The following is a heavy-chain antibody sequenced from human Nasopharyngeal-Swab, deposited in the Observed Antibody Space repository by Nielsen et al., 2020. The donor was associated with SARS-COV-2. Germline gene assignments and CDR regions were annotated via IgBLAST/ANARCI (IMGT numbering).Heavy chain of an antibody. CDR3: AKSSRIVVVPATKWFDP. CDR1: GFTFSSYA. V-gene: IGHV3-23*01. Sequence: GGSLRLSCAASGFTFSSYAMSWVRQAPGKGLEWVSAISGSGGSTYYADSVKGRFTISRDNSKNTLYLQMNSLRAEDTAVYYCAKSSRIVVVPATKWFDPWGQGTLVTVS. D-gene: IGHD2-2*01. J-gene: IGHJ5*02. CDR2: ISGSGGST.